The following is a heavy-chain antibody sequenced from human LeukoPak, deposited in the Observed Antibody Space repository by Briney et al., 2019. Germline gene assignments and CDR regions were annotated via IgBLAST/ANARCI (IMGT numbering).Heavy chain of an antibody. CDR2: ISGSGGST. Sequence: GGSLRLSCAASGFTFSSYAMSWVRQAPGKGLEWVSAISGSGGSTYYADSVKGRFTISRGNSKNTLYLQMNSLRAEDTAVYYCAKDSSSIVGATRPSPFDYWGQGTLVTVSS. D-gene: IGHD1-26*01. CDR3: AKDSSSIVGATRPSPFDY. J-gene: IGHJ4*02. CDR1: GFTFSSYA. V-gene: IGHV3-23*01.